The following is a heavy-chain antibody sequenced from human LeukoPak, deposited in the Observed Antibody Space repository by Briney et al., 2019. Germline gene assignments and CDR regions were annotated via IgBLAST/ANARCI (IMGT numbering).Heavy chain of an antibody. J-gene: IGHJ5*02. CDR2: IYYSGST. D-gene: IGHD6-13*01. CDR1: GGSISSSSYY. V-gene: IGHV4-39*01. Sequence: SETLSLTCTVSGGSISSSSYYWGWICQPPGKGLEWIGSIYYSGSTYYNPSLKSRVTISVDTSKNQFSLKLSSVTAADTAVYYCARLGRDSSSWYGRWFDPWGQGTLVTVSS. CDR3: ARLGRDSSSWYGRWFDP.